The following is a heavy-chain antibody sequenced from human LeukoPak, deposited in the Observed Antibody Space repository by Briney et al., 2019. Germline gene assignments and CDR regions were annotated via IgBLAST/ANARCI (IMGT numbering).Heavy chain of an antibody. CDR1: GYTFTSNY. D-gene: IGHD6-19*01. J-gene: IGHJ5*02. V-gene: IGHV1-46*01. CDR3: ARARREYSSGWYAGGYNWFDP. CDR2: IYPRDGST. Sequence: ASVKVSCKASGYTFTSNYIHWVRQAPGQGLEWMGMIYPRDGSTSYAQKFQGRVTVTRDTSTSTVHMELSGLRSEDTAVYYCARARREYSSGWYAGGYNWFDPWGQGTLVTVSS.